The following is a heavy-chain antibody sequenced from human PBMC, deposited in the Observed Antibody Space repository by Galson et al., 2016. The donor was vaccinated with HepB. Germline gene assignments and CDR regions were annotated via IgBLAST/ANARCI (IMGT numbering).Heavy chain of an antibody. J-gene: IGHJ6*02. CDR1: GGSVSTYY. Sequence: LSLTCAVSGGSVSTYYWSWIRLAPGKGLEWIGSIYYSGSTYYNPSLKSRVTISVDTSKNQFSLKLSSVTAADTAVYYCARQPNVVVTAYLYYYGMDAWGQGTTVTVSS. CDR2: IYYSGST. V-gene: IGHV4-59*05. CDR3: ARQPNVVVTAYLYYYGMDA. D-gene: IGHD2-21*02.